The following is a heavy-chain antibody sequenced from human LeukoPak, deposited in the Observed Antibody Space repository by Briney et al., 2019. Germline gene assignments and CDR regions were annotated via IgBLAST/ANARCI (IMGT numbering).Heavy chain of an antibody. V-gene: IGHV3-23*01. J-gene: IGHJ3*02. CDR1: GFTFSSNG. CDR3: AGHQAGSGGSWARASDI. CDR2: ISGSGDGT. D-gene: IGHD2-15*01. Sequence: PGGSLRLSCAASGFTFSSNGMSWVRQAPGKGLEWVSAISGSGDGTYYADSVKGRFTISRDNSKNTLCLQMNSLRGEDTALYFCAGHQAGSGGSWARASDIWGQGTMVTVSS.